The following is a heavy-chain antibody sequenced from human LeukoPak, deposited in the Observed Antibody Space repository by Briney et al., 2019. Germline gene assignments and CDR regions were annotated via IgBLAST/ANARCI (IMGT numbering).Heavy chain of an antibody. J-gene: IGHJ4*02. CDR3: ARGSVTMVGGW. V-gene: IGHV1-46*01. D-gene: IGHD3-10*02. CDR2: INPSGGST. Sequence: ASVQVSCKASGYTFTSYYMHWVRHDPAQGLEWMGIINPSGGSTSYAQKFQGRVTMTRDTSTSTVYMELSSLRSVDTAVYYCARGSVTMVGGWWGEGTLVTVSS. CDR1: GYTFTSYY.